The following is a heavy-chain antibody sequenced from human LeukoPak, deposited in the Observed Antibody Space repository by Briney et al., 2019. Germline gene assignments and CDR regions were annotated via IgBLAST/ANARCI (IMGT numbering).Heavy chain of an antibody. CDR1: GYTFTGYY. J-gene: IGHJ6*02. CDR3: ARFPNTAMVMGLEYYYYGMDV. D-gene: IGHD5-18*01. Sequence: ASVKVSCKASGYTFTGYYMHWVRQAPGQGLEWMGWINPNSGGTNYAQKFQGWVTMTRDTSISTAYMELSSLRSEDTAVYYCARFPNTAMVMGLEYYYYGMDVWGQGTTVTVSS. V-gene: IGHV1-2*04. CDR2: INPNSGGT.